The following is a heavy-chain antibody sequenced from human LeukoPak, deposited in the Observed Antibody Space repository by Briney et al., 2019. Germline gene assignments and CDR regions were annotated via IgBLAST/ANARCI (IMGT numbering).Heavy chain of an antibody. Sequence: GGSLRLSCAASGFTFSSYGMHWVRQAPGKGLEWVAVISYDGSNKYYADSVKGRFTISRDNSKNTLYLQMNSLRAEDTAVYYCAGSYYKNNWFDPWGQGTLVTVS. D-gene: IGHD3-10*01. CDR3: AGSYYKNNWFDP. J-gene: IGHJ5*02. CDR1: GFTFSSYG. V-gene: IGHV3-30*03. CDR2: ISYDGSNK.